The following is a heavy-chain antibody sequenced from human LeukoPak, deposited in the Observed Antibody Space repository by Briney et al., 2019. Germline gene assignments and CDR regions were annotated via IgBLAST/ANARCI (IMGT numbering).Heavy chain of an antibody. J-gene: IGHJ5*02. CDR2: INPNSGGT. Sequence: GASVKVSCKASGYTFTGYYMHWVRQAPGQGLEWMGWINPNSGGTNYAQKFQGRVTMTRDTSINTAYMELSRLRSVDTAVYYCARRSPNIVVVPAARGRFDPWGQGTLVTVSS. CDR3: ARRSPNIVVVPAARGRFDP. V-gene: IGHV1-2*02. D-gene: IGHD2-2*01. CDR1: GYTFTGYY.